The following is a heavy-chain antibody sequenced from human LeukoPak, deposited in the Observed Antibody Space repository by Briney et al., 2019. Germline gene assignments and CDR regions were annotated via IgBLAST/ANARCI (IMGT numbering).Heavy chain of an antibody. CDR1: GYTFAAYY. V-gene: IGHV1-2*02. CDR2: INPNSGGT. CDR3: ARVQLGATVDY. Sequence: ASVKVSCKASGYTFAAYYMYWVRQAPGQGLEWMGWINPNSGGTNYAQKFQGRVTMTRDTSISTAYMELSRLRSDDTAVYYCARVQLGATVDYWGQGTLVTVSS. D-gene: IGHD1-26*01. J-gene: IGHJ4*02.